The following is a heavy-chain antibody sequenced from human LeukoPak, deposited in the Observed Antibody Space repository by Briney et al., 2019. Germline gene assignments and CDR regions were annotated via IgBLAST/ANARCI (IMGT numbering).Heavy chain of an antibody. D-gene: IGHD1-26*01. CDR2: IYYSGST. J-gene: IGHJ5*02. CDR1: GGSISSSSYY. V-gene: IGHV4-39*01. CDR3: ARGRGAPVVSWFDP. Sequence: SETLSLTCTVSGGSISSSSYYWGWIRQPPGKGLEWIGSIYYSGSTYYNPSLKSRVTISVDTSKNQFSLKLSSVTAADTAVYYCARGRGAPVVSWFDPWGQGTLVTASS.